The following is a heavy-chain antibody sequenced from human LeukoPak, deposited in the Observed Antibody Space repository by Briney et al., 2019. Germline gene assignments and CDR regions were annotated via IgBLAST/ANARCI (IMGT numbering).Heavy chain of an antibody. CDR1: GFTFSTYA. CDR3: AKEGAGSSNRYFQH. D-gene: IGHD2-15*01. CDR2: ISGSGSYT. Sequence: GGSLRLSCAASGFTFSTYAMNWVRQAPGKGLEWVPVISGSGSYTYYADSVKGRFTISSDNSKNPLYLQMNSLRADDTAVYCGAKEGAGSSNRYFQHWGQGTLVTVSS. J-gene: IGHJ1*01. V-gene: IGHV3-23*01.